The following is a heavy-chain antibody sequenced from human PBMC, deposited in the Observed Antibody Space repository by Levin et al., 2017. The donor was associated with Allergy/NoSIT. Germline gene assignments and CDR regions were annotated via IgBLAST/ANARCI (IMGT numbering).Heavy chain of an antibody. V-gene: IGHV2-70*11. CDR2: IDWDDDK. J-gene: IGHJ6*03. CDR1: GFSLSTRGMC. CDR3: ERLTRHYDILTGYYDYYYMDV. Sequence: SGPTLVKPTQTLTLTCTFSGFSLSTRGMCVSWIRQPPGKALEWLARIDWDDDKYYSTSLKTRLTISKDTSKDQVVLTLTNMDPVDTATYYCERLTRHYDILTGYYDYYYMDVWGEGTTVTVSS. D-gene: IGHD3-9*01.